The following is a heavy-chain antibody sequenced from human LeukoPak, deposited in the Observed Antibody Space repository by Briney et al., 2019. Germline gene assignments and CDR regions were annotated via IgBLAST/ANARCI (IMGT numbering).Heavy chain of an antibody. CDR2: INSSGGST. Sequence: ASVKVSCKASGYTFTNHYIHWVRQAPGQGLEWMGIINSSGGSTRYAQKFQGRVTMTRDMSTSTVYMELSSLRSEDTAVYYCARGIHKRGTGTGFDYWGQGTLVTVSS. CDR3: ARGIHKRGTGTGFDY. D-gene: IGHD1-1*01. CDR1: GYTFTNHY. V-gene: IGHV1-46*01. J-gene: IGHJ4*02.